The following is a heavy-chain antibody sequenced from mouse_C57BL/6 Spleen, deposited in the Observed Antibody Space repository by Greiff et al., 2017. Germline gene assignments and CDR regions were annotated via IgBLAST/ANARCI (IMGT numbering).Heavy chain of an antibody. D-gene: IGHD1-1*01. CDR2: IYPGSGST. J-gene: IGHJ3*01. CDR3: ARYYYGSSWGFAY. Sequence: VQLQQPGAELVKPGASVKMSCKASGYTFTSYWITWVKQRPGQGLEWIGDIYPGSGSTNYNEKFKSKATLTVDTSSSTTYMQLSSLTAEDSAVCYSARYYYGSSWGFAYWGQGTLVTVSA. V-gene: IGHV1-55*01. CDR1: GYTFTSYW.